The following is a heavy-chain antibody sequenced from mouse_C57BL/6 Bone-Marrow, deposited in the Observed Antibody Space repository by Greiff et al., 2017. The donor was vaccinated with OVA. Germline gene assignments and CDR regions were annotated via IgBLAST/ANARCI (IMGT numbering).Heavy chain of an antibody. CDR3: VRNYWFAY. CDR2: IRSKSNNYAT. J-gene: IGHJ3*01. CDR1: GFSFNTYA. V-gene: IGHV10-1*01. Sequence: EVQLVESGGGLVQPKGSLKLSCAASGFSFNTYAMNWVRQAPGKGLEWVARIRSKSNNYATYYADSVKDRFTISRDDSKSMLYLQMNNVKTEDTAMYYCVRNYWFAYWGQGTLVTVSA.